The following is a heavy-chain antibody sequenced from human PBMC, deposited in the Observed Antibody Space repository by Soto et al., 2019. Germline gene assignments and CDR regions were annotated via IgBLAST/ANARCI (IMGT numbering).Heavy chain of an antibody. CDR3: ARVRGTAGKRYFDY. CDR1: GGSMIAYY. D-gene: IGHD6-13*01. J-gene: IGHJ4*02. Sequence: KASETLSLTCTVSGGSMIAYYWNWMRQPPGKGLQWIGHTYYSGSTTYNPSLKSRVTISVDSSKNQFSLKLDSVTPADTAVYYCARVRGTAGKRYFDYWGPGTLVTVSS. V-gene: IGHV4-59*01. CDR2: TYYSGST.